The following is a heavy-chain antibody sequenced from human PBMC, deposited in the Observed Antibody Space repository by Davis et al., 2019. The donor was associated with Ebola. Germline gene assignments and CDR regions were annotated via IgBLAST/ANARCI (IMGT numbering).Heavy chain of an antibody. CDR1: GYTFTSYY. CDR2: INPSGGST. V-gene: IGHV1-46*01. J-gene: IGHJ4*02. CDR3: ATYFTIFGVVSDY. Sequence: ASVKVSCKASGYTFTSYYLHWVRQAPGQGLEWMGIINPSGGSTSYAQKFQGRVTITRDTSTSTVYMELSSLRSGDTAVYYCATYFTIFGVVSDYWGQGTLVTVSS. D-gene: IGHD3-3*01.